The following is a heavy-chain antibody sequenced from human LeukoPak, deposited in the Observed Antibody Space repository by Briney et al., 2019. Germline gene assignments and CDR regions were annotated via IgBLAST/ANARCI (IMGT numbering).Heavy chain of an antibody. CDR2: ISYDGSNK. D-gene: IGHD6-19*01. V-gene: IGHV3-30*03. Sequence: PGGSLRLSCAVSGFTFSRYGMNWVRQAPGKGLEWVAVISYDGSNKYYADSVKGRFTISRDNSKNTLYLQMNSLRAEDTAVYYCARDQGYSSGWYTGFDYWGQGTLVTVSS. CDR1: GFTFSRYG. J-gene: IGHJ4*02. CDR3: ARDQGYSSGWYTGFDY.